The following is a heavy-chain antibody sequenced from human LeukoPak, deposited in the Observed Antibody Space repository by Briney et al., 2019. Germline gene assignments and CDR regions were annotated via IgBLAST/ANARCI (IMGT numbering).Heavy chain of an antibody. V-gene: IGHV1-18*01. D-gene: IGHD1-7*01. Sequence: ASVKVSCKASGYTFTSYGISWVRQAPGQGLERMGWISAYNGNTNYAQKLQGRVTMTTDTSTSTAYMELRSLRSDDTAGYYCARHGAGTTMGKRYNWFDPWGQGTLVTVSS. CDR3: ARHGAGTTMGKRYNWFDP. CDR1: GYTFTSYG. CDR2: ISAYNGNT. J-gene: IGHJ5*02.